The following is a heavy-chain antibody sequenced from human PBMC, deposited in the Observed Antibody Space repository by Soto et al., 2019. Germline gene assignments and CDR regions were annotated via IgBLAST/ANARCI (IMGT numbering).Heavy chain of an antibody. CDR3: ARQSSSWVPNWFDP. V-gene: IGHV4-59*08. Sequence: PSETLSLTCTVSGGSISSYYWSWIRQPPGKGLEWIGYIYYSGSTNYNPSLKSRVTISVDTSKNQFSLKLSSVTAADTAVYYCARQSSSWVPNWFDPWGQGTLVPVSS. CDR1: GGSISSYY. J-gene: IGHJ5*02. D-gene: IGHD6-13*01. CDR2: IYYSGST.